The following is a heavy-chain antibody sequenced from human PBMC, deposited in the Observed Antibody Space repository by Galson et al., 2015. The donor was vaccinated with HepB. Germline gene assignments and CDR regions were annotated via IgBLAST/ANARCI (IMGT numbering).Heavy chain of an antibody. V-gene: IGHV4-34*01. J-gene: IGHJ4*02. CDR3: ARVLSGGNVRTSDY. CDR2: INHSGST. D-gene: IGHD4-23*01. Sequence: SETLSLTCAVYGGSFSGYYWGWIRQPPGKGLEWIGEINHSGSTNYNPSLKSRVTISVDTSKNQFSLRLTSATAADTAVYYCARVLSGGNVRTSDYWGRGTLVIVSS. CDR1: GGSFSGYY.